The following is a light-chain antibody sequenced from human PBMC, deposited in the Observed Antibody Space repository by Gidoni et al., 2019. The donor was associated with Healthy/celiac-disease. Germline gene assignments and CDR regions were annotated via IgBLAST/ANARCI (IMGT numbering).Light chain of an antibody. V-gene: IGKV3-20*01. CDR3: QQYGSSPYMYT. CDR2: GAS. CDR1: QSVSSSY. J-gene: IGKJ2*01. Sequence: IVLTRPTHTLSLSPGERSTLSCRASQSVSSSYLAWYQQKPGQAPRLLIYGASSRATGIPDRFSGSGSGTDFTLTISRLEPEDFAVYYCQQYGSSPYMYTFGQGTKLEIK.